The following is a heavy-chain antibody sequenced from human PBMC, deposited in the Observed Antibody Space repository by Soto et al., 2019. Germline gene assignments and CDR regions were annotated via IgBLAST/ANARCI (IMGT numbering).Heavy chain of an antibody. V-gene: IGHV3-23*01. CDR2: ISGSGGST. Sequence: PGGSLRLSCAASGFTFSSYAMSWVRQAPGRGLEWVSAISGSGGSTYYADSVKGRFTISRDNSKNTLYLQMNSLRAEDTAVYYCATLPKHNWSDVPFDYWGQGTLVTVSS. CDR1: GFTFSSYA. D-gene: IGHD1-20*01. J-gene: IGHJ4*02. CDR3: ATLPKHNWSDVPFDY.